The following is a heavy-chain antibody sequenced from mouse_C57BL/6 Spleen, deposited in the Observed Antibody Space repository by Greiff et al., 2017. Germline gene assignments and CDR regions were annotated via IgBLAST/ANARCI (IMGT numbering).Heavy chain of an antibody. CDR3: AIVPYYFDY. V-gene: IGHV1-74*01. J-gene: IGHJ2*01. CDR2: LHPSDSDT. CDR1: GYTFNSYW. Sequence: QVQLQQPGAELVKPGASVKVSCKASGYTFNSYWMHWVKQRPGQGLEWIGRLHPSDSDTNYNQKFKGKATLTVDKSSSTAYMQLSSLTSEDSAVDYCAIVPYYFDYWGQGTTLTVSS. D-gene: IGHD5-1*01.